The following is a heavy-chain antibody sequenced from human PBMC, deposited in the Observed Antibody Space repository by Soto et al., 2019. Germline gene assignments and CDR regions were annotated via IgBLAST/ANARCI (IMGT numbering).Heavy chain of an antibody. J-gene: IGHJ4*02. Sequence: PGESLKISCKGSGYTFTLYWIAWVRQMPGKGLEWMGIIYPGDSDTRYSPSFQGQVTISADTSITTAYLQWSSLRASDTAMYFCAKQYGSGSFDDWGQGSLVTVPS. V-gene: IGHV5-51*01. CDR3: AKQYGSGSFDD. D-gene: IGHD3-10*01. CDR1: GYTFTLYW. CDR2: IYPGDSDT.